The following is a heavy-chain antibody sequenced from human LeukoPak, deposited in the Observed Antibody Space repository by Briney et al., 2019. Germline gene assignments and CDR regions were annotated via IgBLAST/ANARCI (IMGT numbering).Heavy chain of an antibody. D-gene: IGHD3-9*01. Sequence: GGSLRLSCAASGFTFCSYGMHWVRQAPGKGLEWVAFIRYDGSNKYYADSVKGRFTISRDNSKNTLYLQMNSLRAEDTAVYYCATNYDILTGYLSDAFDIWGQGTMVTVSS. J-gene: IGHJ3*02. CDR1: GFTFCSYG. CDR3: ATNYDILTGYLSDAFDI. CDR2: IRYDGSNK. V-gene: IGHV3-30*02.